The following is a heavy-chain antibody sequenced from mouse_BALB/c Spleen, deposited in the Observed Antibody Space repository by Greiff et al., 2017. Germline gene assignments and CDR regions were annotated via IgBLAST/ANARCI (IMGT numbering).Heavy chain of an antibody. CDR2: ISSGGSYT. J-gene: IGHJ2*01. V-gene: IGHV5-6*01. CDR1: GFTFSSYG. D-gene: IGHD2-1*01. Sequence: EVHLVESGGDLVKPGGSLKLSCAASGFTFSSYGMSWVRQTPDKRLEWVATISSGGSYTYYPDSVKGRFTISRDNAKNTLYLQMSSLKSEDTAMYYCARLYGNQYYFDYWGQGTTLTVSS. CDR3: ARLYGNQYYFDY.